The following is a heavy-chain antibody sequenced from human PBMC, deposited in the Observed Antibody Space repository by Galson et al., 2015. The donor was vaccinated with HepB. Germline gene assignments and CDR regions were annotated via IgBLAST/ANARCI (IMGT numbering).Heavy chain of an antibody. CDR2: TNVGNGDT. J-gene: IGHJ4*02. CDR1: GNTFTSRA. Sequence: SVKVSCKASGNTFTSRAIHWVRQAPGQRLEWMGWTNVGNGDTKYSQNFQGRVTITRDTSASTAYMELSSLKSEDTAVYYCARGYSSSSWGYFDYWGQGTLVTVSS. D-gene: IGHD6-13*01. CDR3: ARGYSSSSWGYFDY. V-gene: IGHV1-3*01.